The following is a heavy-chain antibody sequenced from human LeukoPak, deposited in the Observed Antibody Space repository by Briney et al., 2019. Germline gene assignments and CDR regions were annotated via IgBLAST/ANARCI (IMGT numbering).Heavy chain of an antibody. D-gene: IGHD3-22*01. CDR3: AKESMIVVVITGGFDY. CDR2: IYENGGTT. CDR1: GFTFRSHA. Sequence: PGGSLRLSCVGSGFTFRSHAMSWVRQAPEKGLEFVSGIYENGGTTYYADSVKGRFSISRDNSKNTLYLQMDSLRGEDTAVYYCAKESMIVVVITGGFDYWGQGTLVTVSS. J-gene: IGHJ4*02. V-gene: IGHV3-23*01.